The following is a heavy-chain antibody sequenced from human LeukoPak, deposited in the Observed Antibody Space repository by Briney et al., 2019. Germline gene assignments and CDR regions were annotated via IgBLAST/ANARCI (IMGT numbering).Heavy chain of an antibody. CDR1: GDSIFTNNVA. CDR3: ARGKYTSFDN. D-gene: IGHD6-6*01. V-gene: IGHV6-1*01. Sequence: QTLSLTCAISGDSIFTNNVAWNWIRQSPSRGLEWLGRTYYRSKWSFDYAVSVKSRITINADTSKNQFSLQLSSVTPEDTAVYYCARGKYTSFDNWGQGTLVPVSS. CDR2: TYYRSKWSF. J-gene: IGHJ4*02.